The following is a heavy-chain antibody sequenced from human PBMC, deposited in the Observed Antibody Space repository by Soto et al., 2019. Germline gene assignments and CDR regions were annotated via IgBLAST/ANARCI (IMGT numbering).Heavy chain of an antibody. D-gene: IGHD2-15*01. CDR3: ARDGYCSGGSCFYGMDV. J-gene: IGHJ6*02. Sequence: EVQLVESGGGLVQPGGSLRLSCAASGFTFSNFWMSWVRQAPGKGLEWVADIKEDGSAKYYVDSVKGRFTVSRDNAKNSIFVQMNSLRAEDTAVYYCARDGYCSGGSCFYGMDVWGQGTTVTVSS. V-gene: IGHV3-7*01. CDR1: GFTFSNFW. CDR2: IKEDGSAK.